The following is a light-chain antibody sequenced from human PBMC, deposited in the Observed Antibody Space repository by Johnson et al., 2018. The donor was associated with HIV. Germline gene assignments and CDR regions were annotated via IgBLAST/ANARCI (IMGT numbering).Light chain of an antibody. CDR2: ESN. Sequence: QSVLTQPPSVSAAPGQKVTISCSGSSSNIGNNYVAWYQQLPGTAPKLLIYESNKRPSGIPDLFSGSKSGTSATLGITGLPTGDEADYYCGTWDSSLSAGVFGTGTKVTVL. V-gene: IGLV1-51*02. CDR3: GTWDSSLSAGV. CDR1: SSNIGNNY. J-gene: IGLJ1*01.